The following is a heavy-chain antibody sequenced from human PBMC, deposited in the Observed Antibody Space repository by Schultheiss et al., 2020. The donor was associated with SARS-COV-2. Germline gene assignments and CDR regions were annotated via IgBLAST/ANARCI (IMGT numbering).Heavy chain of an antibody. CDR3: ANSASNFDY. J-gene: IGHJ4*02. V-gene: IGHV3-23*01. D-gene: IGHD2/OR15-2a*01. Sequence: GESLKISCAASGLTVSNNYMTWVRQAPGKGLEWVSVISGVVSGDGSTTNYADSVKGRFTISRDNSKNMLYLQMNSLRAEDTAIYYCANSASNFDYWGQGTLVTVSS. CDR2: ISGVVSGDGSTT. CDR1: GLTVSNNY.